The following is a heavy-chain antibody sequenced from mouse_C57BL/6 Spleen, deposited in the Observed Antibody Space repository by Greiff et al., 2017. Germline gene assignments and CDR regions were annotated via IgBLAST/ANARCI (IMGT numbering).Heavy chain of an antibody. CDR3: ARSGRLGEFGE. CDR2: INPSNGGT. J-gene: IGHJ2*01. D-gene: IGHD3-3*01. V-gene: IGHV1-53*01. Sequence: VQLQQPGTELVKPGASVKLSCKASGYTFTSYWMHWVKQRPGQGLEWIGNINPSNGGTNYNEKFKSKATLTVDKTSSTAYMQLSSLASEDCAVDYCARSGRLGEFGEWGKGTTLTVAS. CDR1: GYTFTSYW.